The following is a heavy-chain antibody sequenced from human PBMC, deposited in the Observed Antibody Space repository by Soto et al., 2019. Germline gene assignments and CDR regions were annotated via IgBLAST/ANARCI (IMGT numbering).Heavy chain of an antibody. CDR1: GDSISRDGSS. V-gene: IGHV4-30-2*01. CDR2: IYHSGAT. Sequence: QVQLQESGSGLVKPSQTLVLTCTVSGDSISRDGSSWRWLRQPPGKGLEWIGYIYHSGATYYNTSLRSRVTPSVDQSKNQVSTVLACVTAADTAVYYCAREVSDYCDAWGHGTLVTFSS. D-gene: IGHD2-8*01. J-gene: IGHJ4*01. CDR3: AREVSDYCDA.